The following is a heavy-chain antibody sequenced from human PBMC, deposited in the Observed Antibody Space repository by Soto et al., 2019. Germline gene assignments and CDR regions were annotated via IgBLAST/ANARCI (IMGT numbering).Heavy chain of an antibody. D-gene: IGHD3-22*01. Sequence: PGASLKISCKGSGYSFTSYWNSWVRQMPGKGLESMGRIETIASYTNYSPSFQGHVTIPADKSISTAYLQWSSLQSSDTAMYYCARPGFYYGSSCLDAFDIWGQGTMVTVSS. CDR1: GYSFTSYW. J-gene: IGHJ3*02. V-gene: IGHV5-10-1*01. CDR2: IETIASYT. CDR3: ARPGFYYGSSCLDAFDI.